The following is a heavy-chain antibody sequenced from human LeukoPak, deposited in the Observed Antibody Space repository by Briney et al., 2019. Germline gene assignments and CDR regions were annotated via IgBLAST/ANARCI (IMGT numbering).Heavy chain of an antibody. Sequence: SVKVSCKASGGTFSSYAIGWVRQAPGQGLEWMGGIIPIFGTANYAQKFQGRVTITADESTSTAYMELSSLRSEDTAVYYCATENYYDSSGYYSYFDYWGQGTLVTVSS. CDR1: GGTFSSYA. CDR3: ATENYYDSSGYYSYFDY. V-gene: IGHV1-69*13. CDR2: IIPIFGTA. J-gene: IGHJ4*02. D-gene: IGHD3-22*01.